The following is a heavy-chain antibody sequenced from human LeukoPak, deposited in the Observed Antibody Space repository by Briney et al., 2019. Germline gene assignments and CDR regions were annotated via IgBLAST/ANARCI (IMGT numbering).Heavy chain of an antibody. CDR3: TWGGSGIPR. J-gene: IGHJ4*02. V-gene: IGHV3-49*04. Sequence: GGSLRLSCTASGFTFGDYAMSWVRQAPGKGLEWVGFIRKKSYGGTTEYAASVKGRFTISRDDSKSIAYLQMNSLKTEDTAVYYCTWGGSGIPRWGQGTLVTVSS. CDR1: GFTFGDYA. CDR2: IRKKSYGGTT. D-gene: IGHD3-10*01.